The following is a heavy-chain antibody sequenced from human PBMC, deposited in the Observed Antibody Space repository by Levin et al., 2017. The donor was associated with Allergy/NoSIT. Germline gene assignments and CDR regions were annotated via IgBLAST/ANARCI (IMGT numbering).Heavy chain of an antibody. D-gene: IGHD3-10*01. V-gene: IGHV4-30-4*01. J-gene: IGHJ4*02. CDR3: ARVQLLWFGELFIDY. CDR1: GGSISSGDYY. Sequence: SQTLSLTCTVSGGSISSGDYYWSWIRQPPGKGLEWIGYIYYSGSTYYNPSLKSRVTISVDTSKNQFSLKLSSVTAADTAVYYCARVQLLWFGELFIDYWGQGTLVTVSS. CDR2: IYYSGST.